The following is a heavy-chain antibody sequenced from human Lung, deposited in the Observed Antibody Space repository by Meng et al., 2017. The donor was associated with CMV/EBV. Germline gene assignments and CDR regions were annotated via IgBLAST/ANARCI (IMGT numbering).Heavy chain of an antibody. CDR3: ASFPPPGKQWLVTDY. CDR1: GGSISSSNW. CDR2: IYHSGST. V-gene: IGHV4-4*02. J-gene: IGHJ4*02. D-gene: IGHD6-19*01. Sequence: QVRLQESGPGRVQPSGTLSLTCAVSGGSISSSNWWSWVRQPSGKGLEWIGEIYHSGSTNYNPSLKSRVTISVDKSKNQFSLKLGSVTAADTAVYYCASFPPPGKQWLVTDYWGQGTLVTVSS.